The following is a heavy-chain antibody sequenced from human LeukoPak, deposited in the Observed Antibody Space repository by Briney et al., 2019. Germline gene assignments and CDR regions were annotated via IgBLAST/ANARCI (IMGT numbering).Heavy chain of an antibody. CDR3: AREEIAAAGKGYYGMDV. J-gene: IGHJ6*02. D-gene: IGHD6-13*01. Sequence: SETLSLTCTVSGGSISSSNYYWGWIRQPPGKGLEWIGVIYYSGTTHYNPSLKSRVSISVDTSKNQFSLKLSSVTAADTAVYYCAREEIAAAGKGYYGMDVWGQGTTVTVSS. V-gene: IGHV4-39*07. CDR1: GGSISSSNYY. CDR2: IYYSGTT.